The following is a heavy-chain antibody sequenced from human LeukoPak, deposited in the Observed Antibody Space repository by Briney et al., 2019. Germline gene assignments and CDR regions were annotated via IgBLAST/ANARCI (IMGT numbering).Heavy chain of an antibody. CDR2: IYYSGST. CDR3: ARDRVDIVVVPAVSYMDV. D-gene: IGHD2-2*03. J-gene: IGHJ6*03. CDR1: GGSISSDY. V-gene: IGHV4-59*01. Sequence: SETLSLTCTVSGGSISSDYWSGGRQPPGKGREWGGYIYYSGSTNYNPSLKRRVTISVDTSKNQFSLKLSSVTAADTAVYYCARDRVDIVVVPAVSYMDVWGKGTTVTVSS.